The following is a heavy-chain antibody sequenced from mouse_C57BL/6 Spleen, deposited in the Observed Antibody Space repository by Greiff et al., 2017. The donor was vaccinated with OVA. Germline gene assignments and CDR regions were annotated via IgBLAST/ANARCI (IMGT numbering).Heavy chain of an antibody. J-gene: IGHJ3*01. V-gene: IGHV1-69*01. CDR2: IYPSDSCT. CDR3: ARQGGNYEFAY. Sequence: QVQLQQPGAELVMPGASVKLSCKASGYTFTSYWMHWVKQRPGQGLEWIGEIYPSDSCTNYNQKFKGKSTLTVDKSSSTAYMQLSSLTSEDSADYCCARQGGNYEFAYWGQGTLVTVSA. D-gene: IGHD2-1*01. CDR1: GYTFTSYW.